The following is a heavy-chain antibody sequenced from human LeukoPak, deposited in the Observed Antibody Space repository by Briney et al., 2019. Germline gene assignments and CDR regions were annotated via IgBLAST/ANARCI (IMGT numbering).Heavy chain of an antibody. D-gene: IGHD3-10*01. CDR2: ISYDGGKK. V-gene: IGHV3-30*18. CDR1: GFTFSSHD. J-gene: IGHJ4*02. CDR3: AKAIGFRFGELLYFDY. Sequence: GGSLRLSCAASGFTFSSHDMHWVRQAPGKGLEWVAIISYDGGKKDYADSVKGRFTISRDNSKNTLYLQMNSLRAEDTAVYYCAKAIGFRFGELLYFDYWGQGTLVTVSS.